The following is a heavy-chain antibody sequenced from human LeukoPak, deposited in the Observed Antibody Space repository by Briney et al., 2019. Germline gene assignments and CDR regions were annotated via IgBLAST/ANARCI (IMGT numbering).Heavy chain of an antibody. CDR3: ARGLTTTPNSFDP. CDR1: GFTFSSYW. D-gene: IGHD4-17*01. Sequence: GGSLRLSCAASGFTFSSYWMNWVRQAPGTGLEWVANINPDGSTKYYLDSVKGRFTISRDNAKNSLYLQMNSLRAEETAVYYCARGLTTTPNSFDPWGQGTLVTVSS. V-gene: IGHV3-7*01. CDR2: INPDGSTK. J-gene: IGHJ5*02.